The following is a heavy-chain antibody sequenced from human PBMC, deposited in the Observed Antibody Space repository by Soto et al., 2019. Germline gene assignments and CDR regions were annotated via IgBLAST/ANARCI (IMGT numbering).Heavy chain of an antibody. CDR2: IIPIFGTA. CDR1: GGTFSSYA. V-gene: IGHV1-69*13. D-gene: IGHD3-10*01. Sequence: GASVKVSCKASGGTFSSYAISWVRQAPGQGLEWMGGIIPIFGTANYAQKFQGRVTITADESTSTAYMELSSLRSEGTAVYYCARHEYYYGSGDHYGMDVWGQGTTVTVSS. J-gene: IGHJ6*02. CDR3: ARHEYYYGSGDHYGMDV.